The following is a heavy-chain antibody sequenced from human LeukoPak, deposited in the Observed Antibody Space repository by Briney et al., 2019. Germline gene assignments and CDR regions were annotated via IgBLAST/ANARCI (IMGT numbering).Heavy chain of an antibody. Sequence: ASETLSLTCTVSGGSVSSGSYYWSWIRQPPGKGLEWIGYIYYSGSTNYSPSLKSRVTISVDTSKNQFSLKLSSVTAADTAVYYCARSWAVAGTNNWFDPWGQGTLVTVSS. D-gene: IGHD6-19*01. J-gene: IGHJ5*02. CDR2: IYYSGST. CDR3: ARSWAVAGTNNWFDP. CDR1: GGSVSSGSYY. V-gene: IGHV4-61*01.